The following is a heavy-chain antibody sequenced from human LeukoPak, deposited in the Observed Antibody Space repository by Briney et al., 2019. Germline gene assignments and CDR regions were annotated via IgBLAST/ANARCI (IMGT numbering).Heavy chain of an antibody. Sequence: SQTLSLTCAISEDSVSSNNGAWNWITQSPSRGLEWLGRTYYRCKWYNDYAEFIQGRITINPDKSKNQFSLQLNSVAPEDTAVYYCARDLWTSGWYTFDFWGQGTLVTVSS. D-gene: IGHD6-19*01. CDR2: TYYRCKWYN. J-gene: IGHJ4*02. V-gene: IGHV6-1*01. CDR3: ARDLWTSGWYTFDF. CDR1: EDSVSSNNGA.